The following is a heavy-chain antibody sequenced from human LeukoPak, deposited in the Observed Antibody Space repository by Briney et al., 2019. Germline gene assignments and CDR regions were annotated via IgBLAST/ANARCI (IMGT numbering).Heavy chain of an antibody. CDR1: GFTFSTYA. D-gene: IGHD4-17*01. CDR2: ISGSGEST. Sequence: GGSLRLSCAASGFTFSTYAMSWVRQAPGKGLEWVSAISGSGESTYYEDSVKGRFTISRDNSKNTVDVQMNSLRAEDTAVYYCAKGTVTRYYFDYWGQGTLVTVSS. CDR3: AKGTVTRYYFDY. J-gene: IGHJ4*02. V-gene: IGHV3-23*01.